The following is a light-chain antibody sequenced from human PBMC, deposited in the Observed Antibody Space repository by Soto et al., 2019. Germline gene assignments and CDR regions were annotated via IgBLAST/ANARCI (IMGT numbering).Light chain of an antibody. CDR2: AAS. Sequence: DIQMTQSPSSLSASVGDRVTITCRASQNIRNYLNWYQQRPGKTPNLLVYAASNLRSGVPSRFSGSGSGTDFTLTISSLRPEDFGTYYCQQIHSTSSYTFGQGSRVDVK. CDR1: QNIRNY. CDR3: QQIHSTSSYT. V-gene: IGKV1-39*01. J-gene: IGKJ2*01.